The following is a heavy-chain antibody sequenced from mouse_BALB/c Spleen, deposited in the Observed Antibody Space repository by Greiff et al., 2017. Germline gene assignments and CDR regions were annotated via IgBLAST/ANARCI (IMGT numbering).Heavy chain of an antibody. Sequence: EVKLQESGAELVRSGASVKLSCTASGFNIKDYYMHWVKQRPEQGLEWIGWIDPENGDTEYAPKFQGKATMTADTSSNTAYLQLSSLTSEDTAVYYCNAESWDRALYAMDYWGQGTSVTVSS. CDR3: NAESWDRALYAMDY. V-gene: IGHV14-4*02. CDR1: GFNIKDYY. CDR2: IDPENGDT. J-gene: IGHJ4*01. D-gene: IGHD3-3*01.